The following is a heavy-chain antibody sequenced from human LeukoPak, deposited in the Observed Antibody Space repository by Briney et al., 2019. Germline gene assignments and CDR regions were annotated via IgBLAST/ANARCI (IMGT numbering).Heavy chain of an antibody. CDR1: GLTFSNYW. Sequence: PGGSLRLYCAASGLTFSNYWMSWVRQAPGKGLEWVANIKEDGNEKYYVDSVKGRFTISRDNAKKSLYLQMNSLRAEDTAVYYCARDRSRFYYWGQGTPVTVSS. J-gene: IGHJ4*02. D-gene: IGHD2-2*01. CDR2: IKEDGNEK. CDR3: ARDRSRFYY. V-gene: IGHV3-7*01.